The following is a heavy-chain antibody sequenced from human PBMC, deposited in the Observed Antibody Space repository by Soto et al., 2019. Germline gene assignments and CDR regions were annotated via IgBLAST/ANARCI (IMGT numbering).Heavy chain of an antibody. CDR3: ARRLYYDSSGFEGGGMDV. CDR2: IYYSGST. CDR1: GGSSRSSSYY. J-gene: IGHJ6*02. V-gene: IGHV4-39*01. D-gene: IGHD3-22*01. Sequence: SETLSLTCTVSGGSSRSSSYYWGWIRKPPGKGLEWIGSIYYSGSTYYNPSLKSRVTISVDTSKNQFSLKLSSVTAADTAVYYCARRLYYDSSGFEGGGMDVWGQGTTVTVSS.